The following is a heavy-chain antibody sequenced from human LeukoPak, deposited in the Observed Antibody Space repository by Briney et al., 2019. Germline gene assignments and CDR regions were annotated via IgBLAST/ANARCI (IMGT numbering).Heavy chain of an antibody. J-gene: IGHJ4*02. V-gene: IGHV4-34*01. Sequence: KTSETLSLTCAVYGGSFSGYYWSWIRQPPGKGLEWIGEINHSGSTNYNPSLKSRVTISADTSKNQSSLKVRSVTAADTAVYYCTSSFLGYCSGGSCYPNYWGQGTLVTVSS. D-gene: IGHD2-15*01. CDR1: GGSFSGYY. CDR2: INHSGST. CDR3: TSSFLGYCSGGSCYPNY.